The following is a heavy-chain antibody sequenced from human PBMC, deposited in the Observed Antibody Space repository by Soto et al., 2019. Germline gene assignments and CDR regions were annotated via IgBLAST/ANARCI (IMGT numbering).Heavy chain of an antibody. D-gene: IGHD3-3*01. J-gene: IGHJ3*01. Sequence: QITLKESGPPLVRPTQTLTLACSLSGFSLTTSGVGVGWIRQPPGKALEFLALIYWDDDTRYRPSLRTRLTITKDNSKNLVILTMNNVDPVEKATYYCVRIWSGFFVPRHRDAFDLWGQGTMVTVSS. CDR3: VRIWSGFFVPRHRDAFDL. CDR1: GFSLTTSGVG. CDR2: IYWDDDT. V-gene: IGHV2-5*02.